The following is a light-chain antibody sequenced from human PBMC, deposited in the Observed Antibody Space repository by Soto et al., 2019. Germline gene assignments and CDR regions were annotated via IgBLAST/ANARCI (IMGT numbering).Light chain of an antibody. Sequence: EIFLTQCPGTLSLSPGERATLSCRAIQSVSSSYLAWYQQKPGQTPRLLIYGASSRATGIPDRFSGSGSGTDFTLTISSLQSEDFAIYYCQQYNKWPPWTFGQGTKVDVK. V-gene: IGKV3-20*01. J-gene: IGKJ1*01. CDR1: QSVSSSY. CDR2: GAS. CDR3: QQYNKWPPWT.